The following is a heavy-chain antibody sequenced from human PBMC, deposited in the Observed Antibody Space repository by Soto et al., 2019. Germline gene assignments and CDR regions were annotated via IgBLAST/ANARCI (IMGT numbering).Heavy chain of an antibody. D-gene: IGHD6-19*01. V-gene: IGHV3-23*01. CDR1: GLTFSSYA. CDR2: ISGSGGST. J-gene: IGHJ4*02. Sequence: EVQLLESGGGLVQPGGSLRLSCAASGLTFSSYAMSWVRQAPGKGLEWVSAISGSGGSTYYADSVKGRFTISRDNSKNTLYLQMTSLRAEDTAVYYCARRSSGWYFDYWGQGTLVTVSS. CDR3: ARRSSGWYFDY.